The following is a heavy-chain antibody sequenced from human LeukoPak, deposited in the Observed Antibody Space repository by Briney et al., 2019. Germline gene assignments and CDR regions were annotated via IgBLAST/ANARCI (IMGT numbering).Heavy chain of an antibody. CDR3: ARDIDSGSYTCIDY. D-gene: IGHD1-26*01. V-gene: IGHV3-21*01. J-gene: IGHJ4*02. CDR2: ISSSSSYI. CDR1: GFTFSSYA. Sequence: GGSLRLSCAASGFTFSSYAMHWVRQAPGKGLEWVSSISSSSSYIYYADSVKGRFTISRDNAKNSLYLQMNSLRAEDTAVYYCARDIDSGSYTCIDYWGQGTLVTVSS.